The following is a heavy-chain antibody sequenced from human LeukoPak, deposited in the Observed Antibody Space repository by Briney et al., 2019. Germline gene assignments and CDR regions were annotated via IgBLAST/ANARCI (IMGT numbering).Heavy chain of an antibody. CDR2: VYYSEST. D-gene: IGHD5-18*01. Sequence: SVTLSLTCSVSGGSISSRNYYWGWIRQPPGKGLEWIGSVYYSESTTYNPTLSCPVLISVDTSNNHFCLRLNSVTAADTALYYCPRLPVDSAFAYWGQGNLFTASS. CDR3: PRLPVDSAFAY. J-gene: IGHJ4*02. CDR1: GGSISSRNYY. V-gene: IGHV4-39*02.